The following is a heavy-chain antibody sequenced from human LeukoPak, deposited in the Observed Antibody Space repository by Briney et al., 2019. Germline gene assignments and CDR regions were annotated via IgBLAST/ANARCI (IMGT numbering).Heavy chain of an antibody. D-gene: IGHD2-21*02. CDR3: ARDPTHIVVVTAIHHYGMDV. Sequence: GGSLRLSCAASGFTFSSYAMSWVRQAPGKGLEWVSAISGSGGSTYYADSVKGRFTISRDNAKNSLYLQMNSLRAEDTAVYYCARDPTHIVVVTAIHHYGMDVWGQGTTVTVSS. CDR1: GFTFSSYA. CDR2: ISGSGGST. V-gene: IGHV3-23*01. J-gene: IGHJ6*02.